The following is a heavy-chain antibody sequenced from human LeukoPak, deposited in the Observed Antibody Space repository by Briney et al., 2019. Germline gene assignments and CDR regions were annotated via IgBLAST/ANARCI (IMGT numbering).Heavy chain of an antibody. Sequence: SETLSLTCTVSGGSISYYYWSWIRQPPGKGLEWIGYIYYSGSTNYNPSLKSRVTISVDTSKNQLSLQLNSVTPEDTAVYYCARGDSGFSAYYFDYWGQGTLVTVSS. V-gene: IGHV4-59*12. D-gene: IGHD6-25*01. CDR2: IYYSGST. J-gene: IGHJ4*02. CDR1: GGSISYYY. CDR3: ARGDSGFSAYYFDY.